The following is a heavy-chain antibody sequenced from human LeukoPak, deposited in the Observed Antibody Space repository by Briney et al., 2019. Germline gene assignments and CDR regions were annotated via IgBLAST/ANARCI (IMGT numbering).Heavy chain of an antibody. D-gene: IGHD2-2*01. CDR2: ISHSGTT. Sequence: GSLRLSCAASGFTFSGYEMNWVRQAPGKGLEWIGEISHSGTTNYNPSLRSRVAMSLDRDNNQFSLSLRSVTAADTAVYYCTRESRPFCPFAFWGQGVLVTVPS. CDR3: TRESRPFCPFAF. J-gene: IGHJ4*02. CDR1: GFTFSGYE. V-gene: IGHV4-34*10.